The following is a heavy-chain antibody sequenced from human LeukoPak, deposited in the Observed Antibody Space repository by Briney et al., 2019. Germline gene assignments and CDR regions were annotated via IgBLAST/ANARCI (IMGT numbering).Heavy chain of an antibody. D-gene: IGHD5-12*01. J-gene: IGHJ4*02. CDR1: GGSISSGGYY. CDR2: IYHSGSS. V-gene: IGHV4-30-2*01. CDR3: ARSTDFIVAIDY. Sequence: SETLSLTCTVSGGSISSGGYYWIWIRQPPGKGLEWIGYIYHSGSSYYNPSLKSRVTISVDRSKDQFSLKLSSVTAADTAVYYCARSTDFIVAIDYWGQGTLVTVSS.